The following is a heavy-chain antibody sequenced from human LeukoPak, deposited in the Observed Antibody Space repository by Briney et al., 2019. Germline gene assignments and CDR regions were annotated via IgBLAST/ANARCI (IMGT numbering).Heavy chain of an antibody. D-gene: IGHD3-3*01. CDR1: GGSISSGGYY. CDR2: IYYSGST. J-gene: IGHJ4*02. V-gene: IGHV4-61*08. CDR3: ARGSDFWSGWIDY. Sequence: PSETLSLTCTVSGGSISSGGYYWSWIRQPPGKGLEWIGYIYYSGSTNYNPSLKSRVTISVDTSKNQFSLKLSSVTAADTAVYYCARGSDFWSGWIDYWGQGTLVTVSS.